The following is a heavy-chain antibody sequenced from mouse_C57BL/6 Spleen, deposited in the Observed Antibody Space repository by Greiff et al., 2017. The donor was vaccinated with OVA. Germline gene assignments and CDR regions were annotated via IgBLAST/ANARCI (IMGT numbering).Heavy chain of an antibody. CDR3: ARWYYYGSSYGFAY. CDR2: IYPGSGST. CDR1: GYTFTSYW. D-gene: IGHD1-1*01. Sequence: QVQLQQPGAELVKPGASVKMSCKATGYTFTSYWITWVKQRPGQGLEWIGDIYPGSGSTNYNEKFKSKATLTVDTSSSTAYMQLSSLTSEDSAVYYCARWYYYGSSYGFAYWGQGTLVTVSA. J-gene: IGHJ3*01. V-gene: IGHV1-55*01.